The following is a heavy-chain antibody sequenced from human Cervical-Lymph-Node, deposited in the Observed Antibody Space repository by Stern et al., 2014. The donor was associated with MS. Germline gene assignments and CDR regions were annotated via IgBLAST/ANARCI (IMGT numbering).Heavy chain of an antibody. D-gene: IGHD2-21*02. CDR2: FDPEHGET. CDR3: ATHRGRVTYYYGMDV. CDR1: GYTLSEIS. V-gene: IGHV1-24*01. Sequence: VQLEASGAEVKKPGASVKVSCKVSGYTLSEISMHWVRQAPGQGLEWMGGFDPEHGETRYAQKFQGRVTMAEDRSTDTAYMELSSLRSEDTAVYYCATHRGRVTYYYGMDVWGQGTTVTVSS. J-gene: IGHJ6*02.